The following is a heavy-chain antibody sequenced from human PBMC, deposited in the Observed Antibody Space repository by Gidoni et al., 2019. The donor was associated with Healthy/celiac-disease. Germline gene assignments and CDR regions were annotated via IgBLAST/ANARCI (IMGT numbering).Heavy chain of an antibody. V-gene: IGHV3-23*01. CDR1: GFTFSSYA. D-gene: IGHD1-20*01. J-gene: IGHJ1*01. CDR3: AKDRITGTGYFQH. CDR2: ISGSVGST. Sequence: EVQLLESGGGLVQPGGSLRLSCAASGFTFSSYAMSWVRQAPGKGLGWVSAISGSVGSTDYADSVKGRFTISRDNSKNTLYLQMNSLRAEDTAVYYCAKDRITGTGYFQHWGQGTLVTVSS.